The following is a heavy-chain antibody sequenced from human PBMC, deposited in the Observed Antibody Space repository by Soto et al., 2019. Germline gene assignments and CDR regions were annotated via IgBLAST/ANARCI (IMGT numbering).Heavy chain of an antibody. CDR1: GGTFNIYG. Sequence: QVQLVQSGAEVKKPGSSVKVSCKASGGTFNIYGISWVRQAPGQGLEWMGGIIPIFGTSKYAQSFQGRVTITADESTTTDYMELSSLRYKDTAVYYGATGGIAARSEAPFAPWGQGTLVTVSS. D-gene: IGHD6-6*01. J-gene: IGHJ5*02. CDR2: IIPIFGTS. V-gene: IGHV1-69*01. CDR3: ATGGIAARSEAPFAP.